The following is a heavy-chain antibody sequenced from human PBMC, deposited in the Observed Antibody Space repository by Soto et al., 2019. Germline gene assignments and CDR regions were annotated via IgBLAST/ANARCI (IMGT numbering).Heavy chain of an antibody. V-gene: IGHV3-30*18. CDR1: GFTFRTCA. CDR2: ISFDGNHI. CDR3: AKDTTPGPYSGSPDF. Sequence: GGSLRLPCAASGFTFRTCAMHWVRQAPGKGLQWVSLISFDGNHIYYADSVKGRFTISRDNSKNTLYLQMNSLRADDTAVYYCAKDTTPGPYSGSPDFWGQGTLVTVSS. J-gene: IGHJ4*02. D-gene: IGHD1-26*01.